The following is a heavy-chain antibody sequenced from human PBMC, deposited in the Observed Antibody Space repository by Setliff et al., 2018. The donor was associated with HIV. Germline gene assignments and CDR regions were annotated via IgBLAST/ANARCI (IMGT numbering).Heavy chain of an antibody. CDR1: GGSFMGYY. V-gene: IGHV4-34*01. CDR2: INHSGNT. J-gene: IGHJ3*02. Sequence: PSETLSLTCAVYGGSFMGYYWNWIRQPPGKGLEWIGEINHSGNTNSNPSLKSRVTISVDPSKSQFSLRLNSVTAAVTATYYCARGPESVAPRMCAFDIWGQGTMVTVSS. D-gene: IGHD6-6*01. CDR3: ARGPESVAPRMCAFDI.